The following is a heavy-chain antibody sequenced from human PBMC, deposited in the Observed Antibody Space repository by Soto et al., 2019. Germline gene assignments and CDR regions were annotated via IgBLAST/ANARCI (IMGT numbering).Heavy chain of an antibody. CDR1: GVSICSGGYY. J-gene: IGHJ6*02. Sequence: PSETLSLTCTVSGVSICSGGYYWGWIRQHPGKGLEWIGEINHSGSTNYNPSLKSLVTISVDTSKKQFSLKLSSVTAADTAVYYCASNTRGRYYYYYYGMDVWGQGTTVTVSS. V-gene: IGHV4-39*07. CDR3: ASNTRGRYYYYYYGMDV. D-gene: IGHD2-2*02. CDR2: INHSGST.